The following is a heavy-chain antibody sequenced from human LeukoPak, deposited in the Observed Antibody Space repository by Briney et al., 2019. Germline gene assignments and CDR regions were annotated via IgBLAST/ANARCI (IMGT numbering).Heavy chain of an antibody. J-gene: IGHJ4*02. CDR1: GFTFSSYA. V-gene: IGHV3-30-3*01. CDR3: ARDPQLSY. D-gene: IGHD1-1*01. Sequence: PGGSLRLSCAASGFTFSSYAMHWVRQAPGKGLEWVAVISYDGSNKYYADSVKGRFTISRDNSKNTLYLQMNSLRAEDTAVYYCARDPQLSYWGQGTLVTASS. CDR2: ISYDGSNK.